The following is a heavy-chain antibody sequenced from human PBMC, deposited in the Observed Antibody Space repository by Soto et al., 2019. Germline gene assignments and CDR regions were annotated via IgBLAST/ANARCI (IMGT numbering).Heavy chain of an antibody. CDR1: GYSFTTYW. V-gene: IGHV5-51*01. J-gene: IGHJ4*02. D-gene: IGHD2-8*02. CDR3: AKQLRLGVNDY. CDR2: IFPDDSDT. Sequence: PGESLKISCKGSGYSFTTYWIGWVRQMPGKGLECMGIIFPDDSDTRYRPSFEGQVTISADKSTNTAYLQWSSLKASDTAMYYCAKQLRLGVNDYWGQGTLVTVSS.